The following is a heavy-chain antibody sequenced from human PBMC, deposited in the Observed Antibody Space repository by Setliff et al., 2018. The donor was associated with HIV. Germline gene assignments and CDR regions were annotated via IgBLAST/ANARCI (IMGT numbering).Heavy chain of an antibody. CDR1: SGSISSGTYY. D-gene: IGHD5-18*01. CDR3: AREGKTALVTKYFDY. CDR2: IDYSGSA. J-gene: IGHJ4*01. Sequence: SETLSLTCTVSSGSISSGTYYWSWIRQYPGKGLEWIGYIDYSGSAFYNPSRKSRITISRDTSKNQFSLKMNSVTAADTAVYYCAREGKTALVTKYFDYWGHGKLVTVSS. V-gene: IGHV4-31*03.